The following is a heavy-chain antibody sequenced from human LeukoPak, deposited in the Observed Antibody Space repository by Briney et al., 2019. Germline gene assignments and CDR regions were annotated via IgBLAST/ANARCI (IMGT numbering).Heavy chain of an antibody. V-gene: IGHV4-34*01. CDR3: AGASVVVVPAVIDY. CDR1: GGSFSGYY. CDR2: TNHSGST. J-gene: IGHJ4*02. Sequence: SETLSLTCAVYGGSFSGYYWSWIRQPPGKGLEWIGETNHSGSTNYNPSLKSRVTISVDTSKNQFSLKLSSVTAADTAVYYCAGASVVVVPAVIDYWGQGTLVTVSS. D-gene: IGHD2-2*01.